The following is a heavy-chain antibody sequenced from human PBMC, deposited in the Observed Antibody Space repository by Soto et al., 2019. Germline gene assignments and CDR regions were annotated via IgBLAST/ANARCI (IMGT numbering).Heavy chain of an antibody. J-gene: IGHJ3*02. D-gene: IGHD3-3*01. CDR1: GFTFSSYW. V-gene: IGHV3-74*01. CDR2: INSDGSST. Sequence: GGSLRLSCAASGFTFSSYWMHWVRQAPGKGLVWVSRINSDGSSTSYADSVKGRFTISRDNAKNTLYLQMNSLRAEDTAVYYCARDQSSVRFLEWFRPDDAFDIWGQGTMVTVSS. CDR3: ARDQSSVRFLEWFRPDDAFDI.